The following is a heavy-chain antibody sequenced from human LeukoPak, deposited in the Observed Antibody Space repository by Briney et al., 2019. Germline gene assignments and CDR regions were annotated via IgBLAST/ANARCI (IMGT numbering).Heavy chain of an antibody. CDR2: MNPNSGNT. J-gene: IGHJ4*02. CDR3: ARGQTGDYRFDY. CDR1: GYTFTSYD. D-gene: IGHD2-21*01. V-gene: IGHV1-8*01. Sequence: ASVKVSCKASGYTFTSYDINWVRQATGQGLEWMGWMNPNSGNTGYAQKFQGRVTMTRNTSISTAHMELSSLRSEDTAVYYCARGQTGDYRFDYWGQGTLVTVSS.